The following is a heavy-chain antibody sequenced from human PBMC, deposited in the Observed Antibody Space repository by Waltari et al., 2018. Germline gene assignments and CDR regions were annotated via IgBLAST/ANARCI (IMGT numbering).Heavy chain of an antibody. D-gene: IGHD4-17*01. CDR3: VREGGFTVETPQFDY. CDR1: GFPFRSYW. J-gene: IGHJ4*02. V-gene: IGHV3-7*01. Sequence: EVQLVESGGGLVQPGGSLRLSCAASGFPFRSYWMSWVRQAPGKGLEWVANIKQDGSDKYYVDYVKGRFTISRDNAKNSLFLQMNSLRAEDTAIYYCVREGGFTVETPQFDYWGQGTLVTVSS. CDR2: IKQDGSDK.